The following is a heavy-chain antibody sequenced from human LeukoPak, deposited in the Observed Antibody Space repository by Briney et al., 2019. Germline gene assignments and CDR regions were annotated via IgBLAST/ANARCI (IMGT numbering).Heavy chain of an antibody. Sequence: PGGSLRLSCAASGFTFSSYSMSWVRQAPGKGLEWVSSISTRSTYIYHADSVEGRFTISRDNAKNSLFLQMNSLRAEDTAVYFCAKSTRAIMAMMDVWGKGTTVTVSS. D-gene: IGHD5-24*01. CDR3: AKSTRAIMAMMDV. CDR1: GFTFSSYS. J-gene: IGHJ6*04. V-gene: IGHV3-21*01. CDR2: ISTRSTYI.